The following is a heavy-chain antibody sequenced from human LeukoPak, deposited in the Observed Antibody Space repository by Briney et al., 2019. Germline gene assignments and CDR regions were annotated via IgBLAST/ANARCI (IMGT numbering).Heavy chain of an antibody. V-gene: IGHV3-23*01. J-gene: IGHJ4*02. D-gene: IGHD3-10*01. CDR2: ISGSGGST. CDR1: GFTFSSYA. CDR3: AKDERNYYGSGSPTDY. Sequence: PGGSLRLSCAASGFTFSSYAMNWVRQAPGKGLEWVSIISGSGGSTYYADSVKGRFTISRDNSKNTLYLQMNSLRAEDTAVYYCAKDERNYYGSGSPTDYWGQGTLVTVSS.